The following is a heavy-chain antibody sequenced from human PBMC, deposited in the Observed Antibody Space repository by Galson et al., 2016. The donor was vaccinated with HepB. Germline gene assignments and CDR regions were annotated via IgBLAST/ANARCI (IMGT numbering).Heavy chain of an antibody. V-gene: IGHV1-3*01. D-gene: IGHD5-12*01. Sequence: VSCKASGYTFTTYAMYWVRQAPGQRLEWMGWINAANGDTKYSQKLQGRGTITWDTSANTAYMELSSLRSEDTAVYYCARGHIVATVDYYYYGLDSWGQGTLVIVSS. CDR2: INAANGDT. J-gene: IGHJ6*02. CDR1: GYTFTTYA. CDR3: ARGHIVATVDYYYYGLDS.